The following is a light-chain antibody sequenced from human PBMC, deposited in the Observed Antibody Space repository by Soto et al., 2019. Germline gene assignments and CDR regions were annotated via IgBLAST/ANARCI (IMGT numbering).Light chain of an antibody. CDR1: QSVSSN. V-gene: IGKV3-15*01. CDR3: QQYNWWPWT. CDR2: GAS. Sequence: EIVMTQSPAPPPVSPGERATLSFQASQSVSSNLAWYQQKPGQAPRLLIYGASTRATGIPARFSGSGSGTEFTLTISSLQSEDSALYYCQQYNWWPWTFGQGTKVDIK. J-gene: IGKJ1*01.